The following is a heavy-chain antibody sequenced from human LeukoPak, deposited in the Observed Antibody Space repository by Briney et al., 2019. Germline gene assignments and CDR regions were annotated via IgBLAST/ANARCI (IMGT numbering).Heavy chain of an antibody. CDR2: INPSGGST. J-gene: IGHJ6*02. V-gene: IGHV1-46*01. CDR1: GYTFTSYY. D-gene: IGHD6-19*01. Sequence: ASVKVSCKASGYTFTSYYTHWVRQAPGQGLEWMGIINPSGGSTSYAQKFQGRVTMTRDTSTSTVYMELSSLRSEDTAVYYCARDRRVAGIINYYYYGMDVWGQGTTVTVSS. CDR3: ARDRRVAGIINYYYYGMDV.